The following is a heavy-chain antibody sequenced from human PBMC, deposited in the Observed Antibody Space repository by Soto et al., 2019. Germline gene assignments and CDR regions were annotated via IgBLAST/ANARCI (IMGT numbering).Heavy chain of an antibody. D-gene: IGHD2-2*01. V-gene: IGHV4-34*01. J-gene: IGHJ5*02. Sequence: QVQLQQWGAGLLKPSETLSLTCAVYGGSFSGYYWSWIRQPPGKGLEWIGEINHSGSTNYNPSLKSRVTISVDTSKNQFSLKLSSVTAAYTAVYYCARGNIVVVPAAMRSPWFDPWGQGTLVTVSS. CDR2: INHSGST. CDR3: ARGNIVVVPAAMRSPWFDP. CDR1: GGSFSGYY.